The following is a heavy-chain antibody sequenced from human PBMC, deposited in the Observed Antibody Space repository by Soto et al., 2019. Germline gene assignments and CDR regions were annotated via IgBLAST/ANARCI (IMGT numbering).Heavy chain of an antibody. Sequence: PGGSLRLSCAGSGFTFDDYAMHWVRQVPGKGLEWVSGISWNSGSTGYLESVRGRFTISRDNAKNSLYLQMNSLRPEDTALYYCAKVKTVRTFYYGMDVWGQGTTVTVSS. CDR1: GFTFDDYA. V-gene: IGHV3-9*01. CDR2: ISWNSGST. J-gene: IGHJ6*02. D-gene: IGHD3-10*01. CDR3: AKVKTVRTFYYGMDV.